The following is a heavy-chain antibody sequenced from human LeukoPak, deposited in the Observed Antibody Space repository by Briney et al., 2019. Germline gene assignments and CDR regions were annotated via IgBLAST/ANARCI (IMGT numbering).Heavy chain of an antibody. Sequence: SETLSLTCTVSGGSISSSSYYWGWIRQPPGKGLEWIGSIYYSGSTYYNPSLKSRVTISVDTSKNQFSLKLSSVTAADTAVYYCARDRDSLGWFDPWGQGTLVTVSS. J-gene: IGHJ5*02. CDR3: ARDRDSLGWFDP. CDR1: GGSISSSSYY. CDR2: IYYSGST. D-gene: IGHD2-15*01. V-gene: IGHV4-39*02.